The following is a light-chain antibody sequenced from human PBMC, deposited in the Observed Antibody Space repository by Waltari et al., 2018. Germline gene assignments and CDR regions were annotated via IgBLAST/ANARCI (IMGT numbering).Light chain of an antibody. Sequence: EIVLTQSPGTLSLSPGERATLSCRASQRVSNSLAWYQQKPGQAPRLLIYGAPSRATGIPDRFSGSGSGTDFTLTISRLQPEDFAVYYCQQYGSSPYTFGQGTKLEIK. CDR1: QRVSNS. CDR2: GAP. J-gene: IGKJ2*01. V-gene: IGKV3-20*01. CDR3: QQYGSSPYT.